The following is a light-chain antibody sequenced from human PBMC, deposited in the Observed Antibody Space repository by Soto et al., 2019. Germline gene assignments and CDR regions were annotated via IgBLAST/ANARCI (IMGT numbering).Light chain of an antibody. J-gene: IGKJ5*01. Sequence: IPMTQSPSSLFASVGDRVTIPCRASQDISHFLNWYQQKPGKAPKLLIYDASNLQTGVPSRFSGRGSGTDFTFTISSLQPDDSGTYYCQQYDDLPITFGQGTRLEIK. CDR2: DAS. CDR3: QQYDDLPIT. V-gene: IGKV1-33*01. CDR1: QDISHF.